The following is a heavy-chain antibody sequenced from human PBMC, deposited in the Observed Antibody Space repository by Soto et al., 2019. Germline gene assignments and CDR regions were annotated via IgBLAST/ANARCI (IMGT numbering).Heavy chain of an antibody. CDR3: AHKPRPVLRGLLASGGAFDI. J-gene: IGHJ3*02. D-gene: IGHD3-3*01. Sequence: QITLRESGPTLVKPTQTLTLTCTFSGVSVTTSGGGVGWIRQPPGKALEWLALIYWDDDKSYSPTLKSRLTITKDTSKNQVVLTMTNVAPVDTATDYCAHKPRPVLRGLLASGGAFDIWGQGTMVTVSS. CDR1: GVSVTTSGGG. V-gene: IGHV2-5*02. CDR2: IYWDDDK.